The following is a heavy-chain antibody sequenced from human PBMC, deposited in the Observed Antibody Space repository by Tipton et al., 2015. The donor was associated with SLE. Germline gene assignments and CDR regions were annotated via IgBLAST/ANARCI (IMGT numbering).Heavy chain of an antibody. CDR3: ARAKVAANDAGIDY. D-gene: IGHD2-15*01. Sequence: TLSLTCTVSGGSISTNYWTWIRQPPGKGLEWIGYIYYSGSTNYNPSLKSRVTISVDTSKNQFSLKLSSVTAADTAVYYCARAKVAANDAGIDYWGQGTLVTVSS. V-gene: IGHV4-59*01. CDR2: IYYSGST. CDR1: GGSISTNY. J-gene: IGHJ4*02.